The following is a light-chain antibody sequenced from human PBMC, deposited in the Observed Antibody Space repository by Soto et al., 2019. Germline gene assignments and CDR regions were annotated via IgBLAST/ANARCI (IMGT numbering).Light chain of an antibody. V-gene: IGLV2-23*02. CDR3: CSYAGRSASCV. Sequence: QSALSQPASVSGSPGQSITISCTGTSSDVGSNNLVSWYQQHPGKAPKLMIYEVSKRPSGISNRFSGSKSGNTASLTISGLQAEDEADYYCCSYAGRSASCVFGAGTKVTVL. CDR1: SSDVGSNNL. J-gene: IGLJ1*01. CDR2: EVS.